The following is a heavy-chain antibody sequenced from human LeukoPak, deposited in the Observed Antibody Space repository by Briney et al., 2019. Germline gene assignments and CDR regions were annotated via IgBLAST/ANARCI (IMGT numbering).Heavy chain of an antibody. CDR3: ARRAPNYPTIS. J-gene: IGHJ5*02. CDR2: ISSSSSYI. D-gene: IGHD3-3*01. CDR1: GFTFSTYS. V-gene: IGHV3-21*01. Sequence: GGSLRLSCAASGFTFSTYSMRWLRQAPGKGLEWVSSISSSSSYISYADSVKGRFTISRDNAKNSLYLQMNSLRAEDTAVYYCARRAPNYPTISWGQGTLVTVSS.